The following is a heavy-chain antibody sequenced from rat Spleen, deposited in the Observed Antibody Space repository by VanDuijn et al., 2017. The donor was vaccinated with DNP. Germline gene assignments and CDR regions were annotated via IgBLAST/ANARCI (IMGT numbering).Heavy chain of an antibody. J-gene: IGHJ2*01. CDR2: ISTGGANT. V-gene: IGHV5S13*01. Sequence: EVQLVESGGDLVQPGRSLKLSCAASGFSFSDYAMAWVRQAPTKGLEWVAAISTGGANTYYRDSVKGRFTISRDNAKNTQYLQIDSLRSEDTATYYCARPDYWGQGVMVTVSA. CDR3: ARPDY. CDR1: GFSFSDYA.